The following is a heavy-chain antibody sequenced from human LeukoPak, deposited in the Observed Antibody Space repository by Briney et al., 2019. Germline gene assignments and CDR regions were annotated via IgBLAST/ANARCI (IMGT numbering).Heavy chain of an antibody. CDR3: ARALGHGSGVGNWFDP. V-gene: IGHV4-4*07. CDR2: IYTSGST. CDR1: GGSTSSYY. Sequence: PSETLSLTCTVSGGSTSSYYWSWIRQPAGKGLEWIGRIYTSGSTNYNPSLKSRVTMSVDTSKNQFSLKLSSVTAADTAVYYCARALGHGSGVGNWFDPWGQGTLVTVSS. D-gene: IGHD3-10*01. J-gene: IGHJ5*02.